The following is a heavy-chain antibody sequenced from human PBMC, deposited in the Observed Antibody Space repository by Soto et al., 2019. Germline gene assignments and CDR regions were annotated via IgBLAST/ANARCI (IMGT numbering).Heavy chain of an antibody. J-gene: IGHJ6*03. V-gene: IGHV4-34*01. CDR1: GGSFSGYY. Sequence: QVQLQQWGAGLLKPSETLSLTCAVYGGSFSGYYWSWIRQPPGKGLEWIGEINHSGSTNYNPSLKSRVTISVDTSKNQFSLKLSSVTAADTAVYYCARFVRRVRAPYYYYYMDVWGKGTTVTVSS. D-gene: IGHD3-16*01. CDR2: INHSGST. CDR3: ARFVRRVRAPYYYYYMDV.